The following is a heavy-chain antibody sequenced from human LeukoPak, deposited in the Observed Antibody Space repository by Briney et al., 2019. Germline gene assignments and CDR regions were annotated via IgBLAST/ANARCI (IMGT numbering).Heavy chain of an antibody. CDR1: VDSISGYY. Sequence: SETPSLTCTVSVDSISGYYWSWIRQPPGKGLEWIGYMYYSGNTNYNPSLKSRLTTSLDTSKNQFSLKLSSVTAADTAVYYCARGKYYFDYCGQGTLVTVSS. V-gene: IGHV4-59*01. CDR2: MYYSGNT. J-gene: IGHJ4*02. CDR3: ARGKYYFDY.